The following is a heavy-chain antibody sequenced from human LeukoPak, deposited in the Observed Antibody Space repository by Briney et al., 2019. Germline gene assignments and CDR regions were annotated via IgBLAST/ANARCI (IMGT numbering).Heavy chain of an antibody. D-gene: IGHD2-2*01. CDR2: ISSSGSTI. J-gene: IGHJ5*02. CDR3: VACSSASCYGDRFDP. CDR1: GFTFSDYY. Sequence: GGSLRLSCAASGFTFSDYYMSWIRQAPGKGLEWVSYISSSGSTIYYADSVKGRFTISRDNSKDTLFLQMNSLRAEDTALYYCVACSSASCYGDRFDPWGQGTLVTVSS. V-gene: IGHV3-11*01.